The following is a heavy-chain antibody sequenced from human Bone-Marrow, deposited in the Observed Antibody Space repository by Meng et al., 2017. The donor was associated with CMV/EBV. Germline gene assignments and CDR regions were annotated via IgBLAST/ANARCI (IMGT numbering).Heavy chain of an antibody. V-gene: IGHV3-30*02. CDR1: GFTLSSYG. CDR2: IRHDGSNT. D-gene: IGHD5-12*01. J-gene: IGHJ4*02. Sequence: GESLKFSCVLSGFTLSSYGMHWVRQAPGKGLEWVAFIRHDGSNTYYADSVKGRFTISRDNSKNTMYLQMNSLRAEDTAVYYCANRYSGYEDVWYFDYWGQGTLVTVSS. CDR3: ANRYSGYEDVWYFDY.